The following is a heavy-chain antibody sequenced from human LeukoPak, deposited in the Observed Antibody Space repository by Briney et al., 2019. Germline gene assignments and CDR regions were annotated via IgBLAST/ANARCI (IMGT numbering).Heavy chain of an antibody. CDR3: ARDVLEWLLYDY. V-gene: IGHV3-30-3*01. J-gene: IGHJ4*02. CDR2: ISYDGSNK. CDR1: GFTFSSYA. Sequence: GGSLRLSCAASGFTFSSYAMHWVRQAPGKGLEWVAVISYDGSNKYYADSVKGRFTISRDNSKNTLYLQMNSLRAEDTAVYYCARDVLEWLLYDYWGQGTLVTVSS. D-gene: IGHD3-3*01.